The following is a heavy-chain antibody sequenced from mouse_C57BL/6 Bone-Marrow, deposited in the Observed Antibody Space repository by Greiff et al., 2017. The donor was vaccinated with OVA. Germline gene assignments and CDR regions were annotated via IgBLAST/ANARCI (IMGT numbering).Heavy chain of an antibody. CDR3: ASAVFAY. Sequence: QVQLQQPGAELVKPGASVKLSCKASGYTFTSYWMQWVKQRPGQGLEWIGEIDPSDSYTNYNQKLQGKATLTVDTSSSTAYMQLSSLTSEDSAVYYCASAVFAYWGQGTLVTVSA. CDR1: GYTFTSYW. J-gene: IGHJ3*01. CDR2: IDPSDSYT. V-gene: IGHV1-50*01.